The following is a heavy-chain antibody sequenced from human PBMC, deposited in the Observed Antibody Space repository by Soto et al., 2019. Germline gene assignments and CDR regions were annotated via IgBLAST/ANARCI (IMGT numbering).Heavy chain of an antibody. CDR3: ARDQGIAAAGGLYYGMDV. V-gene: IGHV6-1*01. CDR1: GDSVSSNSAA. D-gene: IGHD6-13*01. Sequence: SQTLSLTCVISGDSVSSNSAAWNWIRQSPSRGLEWLGRTYYRSKWYNDYAVSVKSRITINPDTSKNQFSLQLNSVTPEDTAVYYCARDQGIAAAGGLYYGMDVWGQGTTVPVSS. CDR2: TYYRSKWYN. J-gene: IGHJ6*02.